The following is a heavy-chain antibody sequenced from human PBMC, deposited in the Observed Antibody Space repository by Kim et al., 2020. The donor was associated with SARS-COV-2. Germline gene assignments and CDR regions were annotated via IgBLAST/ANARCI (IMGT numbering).Heavy chain of an antibody. CDR3: ARVRPRYNWDHYSYYGMDV. CDR2: IYYSGST. J-gene: IGHJ6*02. V-gene: IGHV4-39*07. CDR1: GGSISSSSYY. D-gene: IGHD1-1*01. Sequence: SETLSLTCTVSGGSISSSSYYWGWIRQPPGKGLEWIGSIYYSGSTYYNPSLKSRVTISVDTSKNQFSLRLSSVTAADTAVYYCARVRPRYNWDHYSYYGMDVWGQGTTVTVSS.